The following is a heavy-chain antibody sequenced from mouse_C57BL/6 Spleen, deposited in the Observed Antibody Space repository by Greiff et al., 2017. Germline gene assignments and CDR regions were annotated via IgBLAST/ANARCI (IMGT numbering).Heavy chain of an antibody. Sequence: EVKLVESGGGLVKPGGSLKLSCAASGFTFSSYAMSWVRQTPEKRLEWVATISDGGSYTYYPDNVKGRFTISRVNAKNNLYLQMSHLKSEDTAMYYCARDNSLRRDFDVWGTGTTVTVSS. CDR3: ARDNSLRRDFDV. D-gene: IGHD1-3*01. CDR1: GFTFSSYA. CDR2: ISDGGSYT. V-gene: IGHV5-4*01. J-gene: IGHJ1*03.